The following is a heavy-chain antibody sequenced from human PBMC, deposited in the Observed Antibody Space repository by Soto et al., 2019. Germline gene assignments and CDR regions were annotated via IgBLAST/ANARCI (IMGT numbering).Heavy chain of an antibody. D-gene: IGHD2-2*02. Sequence: ASVKVSCKSSGYTFSGYYIHWLRQAPGQGLEWMGWINPNSGGTNYAQKFQGRVTVTRDTPTSTAYMELSRLTSDDTAVYYCARSLTEGYCTITGCYTRPLYGMDVWGQGTTVTVSS. CDR1: GYTFSGYY. CDR3: ARSLTEGYCTITGCYTRPLYGMDV. V-gene: IGHV1-2*02. CDR2: INPNSGGT. J-gene: IGHJ6*02.